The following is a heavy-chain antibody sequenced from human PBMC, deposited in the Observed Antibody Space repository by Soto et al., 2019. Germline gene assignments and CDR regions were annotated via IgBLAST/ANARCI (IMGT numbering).Heavy chain of an antibody. CDR1: GFTFSNFG. D-gene: IGHD2-21*02. Sequence: QVQLVESGGGVVQPGRSLRLSCAASGFTFSNFGMHWVRQAPGKGLEWLSIIWHDGSDKHYAGSVKGRFTVSRDNSKNTQYLQMNSLRDDDTGVYYCEGGGLEGSPCGGDCFTVDYWGQGTLVTVSS. CDR2: IWHDGSDK. V-gene: IGHV3-33*01. CDR3: EGGGLEGSPCGGDCFTVDY. J-gene: IGHJ4*02.